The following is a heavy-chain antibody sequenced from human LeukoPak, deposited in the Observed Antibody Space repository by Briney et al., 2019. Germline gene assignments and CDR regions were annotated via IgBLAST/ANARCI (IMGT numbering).Heavy chain of an antibody. CDR3: ARAFLGGAGFWDY. D-gene: IGHD3-3*01. CDR2: IYSGGNT. CDR1: GFTVSDNY. Sequence: GGSLRLSCSASGFTVSDNYMSWVRRAPGKGLEWVSIIYSGGNTYYADSVKGQFTISRDNYKNTLYLQMNSLRAEDTAVYYCARAFLGGAGFWDYWGQGTLVTISS. J-gene: IGHJ4*02. V-gene: IGHV3-53*01.